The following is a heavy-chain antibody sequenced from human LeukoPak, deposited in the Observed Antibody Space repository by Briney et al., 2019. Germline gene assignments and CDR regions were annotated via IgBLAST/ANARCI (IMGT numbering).Heavy chain of an antibody. Sequence: SETLSLTCTVSGGSISAYSWSWIRQPPGKGLEWIGYIYYSGTTNYNSSLKSRVTISVDTSKSQFSLKLSSVTAADAAVYYCARAQIYGSGSYDDYWGQGTLVTVSS. V-gene: IGHV4-59*13. CDR3: ARAQIYGSGSYDDY. D-gene: IGHD3-10*01. J-gene: IGHJ4*02. CDR2: IYYSGTT. CDR1: GGSISAYS.